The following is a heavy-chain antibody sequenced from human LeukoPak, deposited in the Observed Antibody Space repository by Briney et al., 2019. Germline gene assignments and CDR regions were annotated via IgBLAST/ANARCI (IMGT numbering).Heavy chain of an antibody. J-gene: IGHJ4*02. CDR2: ISAYNGNT. CDR1: GYTFTSYG. V-gene: IGHV1-18*01. Sequence: GASVKVSCKASGYTFTSYGISWVRQAPGQGLEWMGWISAYNGNTNYAQKLQGRVTITTDTSTSTAYMELRSLRSDDTAVYYCARDNLHPYDFWGGLPSTYDYWGQGTLVTVSS. CDR3: ARDNLHPYDFWGGLPSTYDY. D-gene: IGHD3-3*01.